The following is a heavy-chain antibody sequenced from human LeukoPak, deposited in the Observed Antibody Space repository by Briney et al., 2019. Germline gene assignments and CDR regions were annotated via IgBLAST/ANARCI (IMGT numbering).Heavy chain of an antibody. CDR3: ARDPGRQYSSIADV. Sequence: PGGSLRLSCAASGFTFSNAWMNWVRQAPGKGLEWVGRIKSKTDGGTTDYAAPVKGRFTISRDDSKNTLYLQMNSLKTEDTAVYYCARDPGRQYSSIADVWGQGTTVTVSS. V-gene: IGHV3-15*07. D-gene: IGHD6-19*01. CDR1: GFTFSNAW. CDR2: IKSKTDGGTT. J-gene: IGHJ6*02.